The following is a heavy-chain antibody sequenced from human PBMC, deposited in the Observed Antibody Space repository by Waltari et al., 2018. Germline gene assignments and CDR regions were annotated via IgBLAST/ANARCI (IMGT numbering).Heavy chain of an antibody. CDR3: ARQLAAAGEPYFDY. CDR1: GYSFTSYW. D-gene: IGHD6-13*01. CDR2: IYPGDSDT. V-gene: IGHV5-51*01. J-gene: IGHJ4*02. Sequence: EVQLVQSGAEVKKPGESLKISCKGSGYSFTSYWIGWVRLMHGKGLEWMGFIYPGDSDTRYSPSFQGQVTISADKSISSAYLQWSSLKASDTAMYYCARQLAAAGEPYFDYWGQGTLVTVSS.